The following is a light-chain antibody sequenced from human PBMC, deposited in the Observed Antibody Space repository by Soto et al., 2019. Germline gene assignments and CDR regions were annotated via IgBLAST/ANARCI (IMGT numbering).Light chain of an antibody. V-gene: IGKV3-11*01. Sequence: EIVLTQSPATLSLSPGERATLSGRGSQSAGSYLALYQQTPRQPPRLLIYGASNRAPGPPARFSGSGSGTDFTLTISRLEPEDFAVYHCLQRSIGFTFGPGTQVDIK. CDR1: QSAGSY. J-gene: IGKJ3*01. CDR2: GAS. CDR3: LQRSIGFT.